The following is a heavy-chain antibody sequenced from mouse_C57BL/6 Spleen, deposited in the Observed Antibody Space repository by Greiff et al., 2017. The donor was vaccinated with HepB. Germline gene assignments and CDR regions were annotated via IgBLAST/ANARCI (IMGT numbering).Heavy chain of an antibody. CDR2: INPSSDYT. CDR3: AIIYYDYDSWFAY. J-gene: IGHJ3*01. CDR1: GYTFTSYT. V-gene: IGHV1-4*01. D-gene: IGHD2-4*01. Sequence: VKLQQSGAELARPGASVKMSCKASGYTFTSYTMHWVKQRPGQGLEWIGDINPSSDYTKYNQKLKDKATLTADKSSSTAYMQLSSLTSEDSAVYYCAIIYYDYDSWFAYWGQGTLVTVSA.